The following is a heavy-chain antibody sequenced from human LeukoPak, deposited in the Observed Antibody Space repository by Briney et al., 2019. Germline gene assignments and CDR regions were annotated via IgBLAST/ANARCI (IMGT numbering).Heavy chain of an antibody. V-gene: IGHV3-23*01. CDR1: GFTFSSYA. D-gene: IGHD6-19*01. J-gene: IGHJ5*02. CDR3: AKDQFSSGLNWFDP. Sequence: GGSLRLSCAASGFTFSSYAMSWVRQAPGKGLEWVSAISGSGGSTYYADSVKGRFTISRDNSKNTLYLQMNNLRAEDTAVYYCAKDQFSSGLNWFDPWGQGTLVTVSS. CDR2: ISGSGGST.